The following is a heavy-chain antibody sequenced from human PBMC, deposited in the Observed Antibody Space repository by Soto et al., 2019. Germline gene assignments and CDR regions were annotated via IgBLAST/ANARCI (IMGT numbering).Heavy chain of an antibody. Sequence: GASLKISCKGSGYSFTSYWSGWVRQMPGKGLEWMGIIYPGDSDTRYSPSFQGQVTISADNSKNTLYLQMNSLRAEDTAVYYCAKDPGRSSPSYYYYGMDVWGQGTTVTVSS. CDR2: IYPGDSDT. D-gene: IGHD6-6*01. J-gene: IGHJ6*02. CDR1: GYSFTSYW. V-gene: IGHV5-51*01. CDR3: AKDPGRSSPSYYYYGMDV.